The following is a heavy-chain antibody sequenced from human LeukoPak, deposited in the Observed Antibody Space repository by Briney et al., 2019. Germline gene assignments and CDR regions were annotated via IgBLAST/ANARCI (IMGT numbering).Heavy chain of an antibody. J-gene: IGHJ4*02. CDR1: GFTFSSYA. CDR3: ITDKPYRGLRTFDY. Sequence: GGSLRLSCAASGFTFSSYAMGWVRQAPGKGLEWVGRMKSIVDGGTTDYAATVKGRFTISRDDSKTTLYLQMHSLRTEDTAVYYCITDKPYRGLRTFDYWGQGTLVTVSS. D-gene: IGHD1-26*01. V-gene: IGHV3-15*01. CDR2: MKSIVDGGTT.